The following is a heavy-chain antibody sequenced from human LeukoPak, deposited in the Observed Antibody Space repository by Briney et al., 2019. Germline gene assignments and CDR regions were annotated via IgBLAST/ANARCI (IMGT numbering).Heavy chain of an antibody. V-gene: IGHV4-34*01. CDR2: IYYSGST. CDR3: AKSGGSGLIDY. CDR1: GGSFSGYY. J-gene: IGHJ4*02. Sequence: SETLSLTCAVYGGSFSGYYWGWIRQPPGKGLEWIGNIYYSGSTYYNASLQSRVTISIDTSKNQFSLRLNSVTAADTATYYCAKSGGSGLIDYWGQGTLVTVSS. D-gene: IGHD6-25*01.